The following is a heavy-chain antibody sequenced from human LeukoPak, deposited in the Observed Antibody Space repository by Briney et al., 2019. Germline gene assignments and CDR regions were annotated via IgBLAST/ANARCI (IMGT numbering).Heavy chain of an antibody. CDR3: ARRDGGYGSGTFYPNFDS. CDR2: SYYNGNT. V-gene: IGHV4-39*01. J-gene: IGHJ4*02. CDR1: GGYISSRNYY. D-gene: IGHD3-10*01. Sequence: SETLSLTCTVSGGYISSRNYYWGWIRQPPGKGLEWIGSSYYNGNTYYNPSLKSRVTISTDRSKNQFSLKLSSVTAADTAVYYCARRDGGYGSGTFYPNFDSWGQGTQVSVSS.